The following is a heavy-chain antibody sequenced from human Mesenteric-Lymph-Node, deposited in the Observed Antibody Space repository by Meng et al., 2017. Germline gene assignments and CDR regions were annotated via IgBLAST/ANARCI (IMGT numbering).Heavy chain of an antibody. V-gene: IGHV1-18*01. J-gene: IGHJ6*02. D-gene: IGHD3-22*01. CDR1: GGTFSSYA. CDR3: ARYYDEYYYGMDV. Sequence: ASVKVSCKASGGTFSSYAISWVRQAPGQGLEWMGWISAYNGNTNYAQKLQGRVTMTEDTSTDTAYMELSSLRSEDTAVYYCARYYDEYYYGMDVWGQGTTVTVSS. CDR2: ISAYNGNT.